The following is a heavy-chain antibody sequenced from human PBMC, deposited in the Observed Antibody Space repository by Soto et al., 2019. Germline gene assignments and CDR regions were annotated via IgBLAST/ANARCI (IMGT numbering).Heavy chain of an antibody. CDR2: IYPGDSEI. CDR1: GYSFSRYW. J-gene: IGHJ6*04. CDR3: GRRRGSGSDYYYNYGMGV. V-gene: IGHV5-51*01. Sequence: GESLKISCKGSGYSFSRYWIGWVRQMPGKGLEWMGIIYPGDSEIRYSPSFQGQVTISADTSTSTAYLQWSSLKASDTAIYYCGRRRGSGSDYYYNYGMGVWGEGTTVTISS. D-gene: IGHD1-26*01.